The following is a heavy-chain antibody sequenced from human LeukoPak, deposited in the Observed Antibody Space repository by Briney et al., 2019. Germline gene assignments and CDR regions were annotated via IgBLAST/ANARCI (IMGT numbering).Heavy chain of an antibody. J-gene: IGHJ4*02. CDR1: GGSISNYY. V-gene: IGHV4-59*08. D-gene: IGHD6-19*01. Sequence: SETLSLTCTVSGGSISNYYWTWVRQPPGKGLEWIGYISYSGSTNYNPSLMSRVTISADTSKNQFSLRLSSVTAADTAVYYCARHVVAVAALAYWGQGTLVTVSS. CDR2: ISYSGST. CDR3: ARHVVAVAALAY.